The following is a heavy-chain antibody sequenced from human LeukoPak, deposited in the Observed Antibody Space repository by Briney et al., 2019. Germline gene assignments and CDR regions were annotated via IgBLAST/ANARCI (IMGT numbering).Heavy chain of an antibody. CDR2: IYPGDSDT. CDR1: GYSFTSYW. CDR3: ARAYSGYDYGGGDYFDY. D-gene: IGHD5-12*01. Sequence: GESLKISCKGSGYSFTSYWIGWVRQMPGKGLEWMGIIYPGDSDTRYSPSFQGQVTISADKSISTAYLQWSSLKASDTAMYYCARAYSGYDYGGGDYFDYWGQGTLVTVSS. J-gene: IGHJ4*02. V-gene: IGHV5-51*01.